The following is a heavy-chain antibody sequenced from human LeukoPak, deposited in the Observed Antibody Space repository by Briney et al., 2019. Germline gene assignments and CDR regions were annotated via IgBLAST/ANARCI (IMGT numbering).Heavy chain of an antibody. J-gene: IGHJ4*02. CDR1: GFTFTDHP. V-gene: IGHV3-69-1*01. CDR3: AKDRANWAIDD. Sequence: GESLRLSCVASGFTFTDHPMNWVRQAPGKGLEWISYIGGDGIAFYANSVKGRFTASKDDARKSMYLQMNSLRVEDTAVYYCAKDRANWAIDDWGQGTQVTVSS. D-gene: IGHD3-16*01. CDR2: IGGDGIA.